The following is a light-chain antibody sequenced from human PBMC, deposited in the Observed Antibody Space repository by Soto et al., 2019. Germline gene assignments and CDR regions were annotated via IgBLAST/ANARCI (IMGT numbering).Light chain of an antibody. CDR3: QQCGSSPIT. Sequence: VFTQAPGTPSLSPGDRATPSCRASQRVSSSYLAWYQQKPGQAPRLLIYGASSRATGIPDRFSGSGSGTDFTLTISRLEPEDFAVYYCQQCGSSPITFGQGTRLEIK. V-gene: IGKV3-20*01. CDR1: QRVSSSY. J-gene: IGKJ5*01. CDR2: GAS.